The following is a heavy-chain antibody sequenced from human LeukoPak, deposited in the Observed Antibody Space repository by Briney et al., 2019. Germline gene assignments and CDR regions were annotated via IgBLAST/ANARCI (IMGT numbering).Heavy chain of an antibody. CDR2: INPNSGGT. J-gene: IGHJ4*02. V-gene: IGHV1-2*02. CDR3: ARADILTGYYLAY. Sequence: ASVKVSCKASGYTFTGYYMHWVRQAPGQGLEWMGWINPNSGGTNYAQKFQGRVIMTRDTSISTAYMELSRLRSDDTAVYYCARADILTGYYLAYWGQGTLVTVSS. CDR1: GYTFTGYY. D-gene: IGHD3-9*01.